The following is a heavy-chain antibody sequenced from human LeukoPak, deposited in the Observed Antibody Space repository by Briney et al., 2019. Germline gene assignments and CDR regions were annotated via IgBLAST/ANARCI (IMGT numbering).Heavy chain of an antibody. J-gene: IGHJ6*03. V-gene: IGHV1-69*05. CDR2: IIPIFGTA. CDR3: ARGGYITIFGVAIISYMDV. Sequence: SVKVSCKASGGTFSSYAISWARQAPGQGLEWMGGIIPIFGTANYAQKFQGRVTITTDESTSTAYMELSSLRSEDTAVYYCARGGYITIFGVAIISYMDVWGKGTTVTVSS. CDR1: GGTFSSYA. D-gene: IGHD3-3*01.